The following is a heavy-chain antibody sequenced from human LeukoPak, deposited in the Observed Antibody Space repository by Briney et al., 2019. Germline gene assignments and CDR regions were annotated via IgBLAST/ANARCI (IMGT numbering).Heavy chain of an antibody. Sequence: GASVKVSCKVSGYTLTELSRHWGRKPPGKGLEWRGGFNPEDGETIYAQKFQGRVTMTEDTSTDTAYMELSSLRSEDTAVYYCATDPPAGVYSSSRYAFDIWGQGTMVTVSS. V-gene: IGHV1-24*01. J-gene: IGHJ3*02. CDR3: ATDPPAGVYSSSRYAFDI. CDR2: FNPEDGET. D-gene: IGHD6-13*01. CDR1: GYTLTELS.